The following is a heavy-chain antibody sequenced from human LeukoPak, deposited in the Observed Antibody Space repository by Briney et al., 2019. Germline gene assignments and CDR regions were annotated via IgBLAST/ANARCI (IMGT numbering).Heavy chain of an antibody. J-gene: IGHJ4*02. CDR1: GFTFSGSG. CDR2: VWYDGSNQ. Sequence: GSSLRLSCAASGFTFSGSGMHWVRQAPGKGLEWVAIVWYDGSNQYYADSVKGRFTISRDNSKNTVDLQVNSLRAEDTAVYFCAKDRDTPATPQPQRGYFDSWGQGTLVTVSS. V-gene: IGHV3-33*06. CDR3: AKDRDTPATPQPQRGYFDS. D-gene: IGHD5-24*01.